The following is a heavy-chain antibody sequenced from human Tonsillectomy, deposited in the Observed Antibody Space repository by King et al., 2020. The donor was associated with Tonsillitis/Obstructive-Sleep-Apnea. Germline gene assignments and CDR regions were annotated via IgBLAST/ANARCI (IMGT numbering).Heavy chain of an antibody. CDR2: ISSSGSSI. D-gene: IGHD6-13*01. CDR1: GFTFSDYY. V-gene: IGHV3-11*01. Sequence: EQLVQSGGGLVKPGGSLRLSCAASGFTFSDYYMSWIRQAPGKGLIWVSYISSSGSSIYYADSVKGRFTISRDIAKNSLYLQMNSLRAEDTAVYYCAGGYSSSWSSHYYYYMDVWGKGTTVTVSS. CDR3: AGGYSSSWSSHYYYYMDV. J-gene: IGHJ6*03.